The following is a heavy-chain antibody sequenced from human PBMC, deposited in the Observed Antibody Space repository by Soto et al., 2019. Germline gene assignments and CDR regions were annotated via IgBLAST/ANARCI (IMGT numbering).Heavy chain of an antibody. J-gene: IGHJ6*02. Sequence: EVQLVQSGAEVKKPGESLKISCKGSGYSFTSYWIGWVRQMPGKGLEWMGIIYPGDSDTRYSPSFQGQFTISADKSIGTACLQWSSLKASDTAMYYCAGGGVRGVITRTRDYYGMDVWGQGTTVTVSS. D-gene: IGHD3-10*01. CDR2: IYPGDSDT. CDR1: GYSFTSYW. V-gene: IGHV5-51*01. CDR3: AGGGVRGVITRTRDYYGMDV.